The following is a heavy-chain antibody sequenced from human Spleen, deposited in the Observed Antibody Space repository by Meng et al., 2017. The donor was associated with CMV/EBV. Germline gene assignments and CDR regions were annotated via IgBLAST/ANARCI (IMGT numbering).Heavy chain of an antibody. D-gene: IGHD3-3*01. CDR1: GFTFSSYW. Sequence: GESLKISCAASGFTFSSYWMHWVRQAPGKGLVWVSRINSDGSSTSYADSVKGRFTISRDNAKNTLYLQMNSLRAEDTAVYYCARPGEAIFGVVTPTPSSGMDVWGQGTTVTVS. V-gene: IGHV3-74*01. J-gene: IGHJ6*02. CDR3: ARPGEAIFGVVTPTPSSGMDV. CDR2: INSDGSST.